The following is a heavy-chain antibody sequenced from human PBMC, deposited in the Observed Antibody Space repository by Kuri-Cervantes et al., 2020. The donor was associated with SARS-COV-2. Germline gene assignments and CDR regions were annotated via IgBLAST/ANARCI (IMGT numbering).Heavy chain of an antibody. CDR3: ARNGIPSRAIFIDS. CDR1: GGSISSGSYY. D-gene: IGHD5-18*01. CDR2: YYNSGNT. J-gene: IGHJ5*01. Sequence: SETLSLTCTVSGGSISSGSYYWSWIRQPAGKGLEWIGRYYNSGNTNYSPSLKSRVTMSLDTSKNQFSLKLSSVTAADTAVYFCARNGIPSRAIFIDSWGRGTLVTVSS. V-gene: IGHV4-61*02.